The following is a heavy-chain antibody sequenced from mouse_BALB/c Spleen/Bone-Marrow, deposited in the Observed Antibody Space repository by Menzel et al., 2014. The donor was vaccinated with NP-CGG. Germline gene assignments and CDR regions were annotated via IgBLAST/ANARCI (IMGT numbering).Heavy chain of an antibody. CDR3: VRGNYGNYVDYFDF. CDR2: INXXXGST. Sequence: EVKLVESGGGLVQPEGSLKLSCAASGFTFSSYGMSWVRQTPDKRLELVXTINXXXGSTYYPDSVKGRFTISRDTAKNTLYLQMSSLKSEETAMYYCVRGNYGNYVDYFDFWGQGTTLTVSS. J-gene: IGHJ2*01. V-gene: IGHV5-6-3*01. D-gene: IGHD2-1*01. CDR1: GFTFSSYG.